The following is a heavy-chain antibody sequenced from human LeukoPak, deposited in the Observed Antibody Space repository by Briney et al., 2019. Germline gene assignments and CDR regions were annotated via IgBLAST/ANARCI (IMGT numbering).Heavy chain of an antibody. Sequence: PGGSLRLSCAASGFTFSSYAMHGVRQAPGKGLEWVAVISYDGSNKYYADSVKGRFTISRDNSKNTLYLQMNSLRAEDTAVYYCASGYYYDSSGYLDYWGQGTLVTVSS. CDR3: ASGYYYDSSGYLDY. CDR1: GFTFSSYA. V-gene: IGHV3-30-3*01. D-gene: IGHD3-22*01. J-gene: IGHJ4*02. CDR2: ISYDGSNK.